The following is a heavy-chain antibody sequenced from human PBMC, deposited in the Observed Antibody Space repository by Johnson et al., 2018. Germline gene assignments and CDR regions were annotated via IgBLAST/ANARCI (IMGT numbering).Heavy chain of an antibody. CDR2: IYYSGST. D-gene: IGHD4-17*01. CDR1: GGSISSYY. J-gene: IGHJ6*03. Sequence: QVQLQESGPGLVKPSETLSLTCTVSGGSISSYYWSWIRQPPGKGLEWIGYIYYSGSTNYNPSLKSRVTISVDTSKNQFSLKRSSVTAADTAVYYCARAGGREGDYMYYYYYMDVWGKGTTVTVSS. CDR3: ARAGGREGDYMYYYYYMDV. V-gene: IGHV4-59*01.